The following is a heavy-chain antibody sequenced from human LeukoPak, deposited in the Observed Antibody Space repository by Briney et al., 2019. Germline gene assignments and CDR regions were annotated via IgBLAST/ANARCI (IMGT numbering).Heavy chain of an antibody. CDR3: ARPPREFSTTVTTFEH. V-gene: IGHV3-33*01. Sequence: QPGRSLRLSCAASGFTFSSFGMHWVRQAPGKGLEWVALIWYDGSNKYYADSVKGRFTISRDNSKNTLYLQMNSLRAEDTAVYYCARPPREFSTTVTTFEHWGQGTLVTVSS. J-gene: IGHJ4*02. CDR1: GFTFSSFG. D-gene: IGHD4-17*01. CDR2: IWYDGSNK.